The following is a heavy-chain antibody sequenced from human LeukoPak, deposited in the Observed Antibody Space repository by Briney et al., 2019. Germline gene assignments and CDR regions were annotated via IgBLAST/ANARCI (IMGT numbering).Heavy chain of an antibody. J-gene: IGHJ4*02. V-gene: IGHV3-7*04. CDR2: IKQDGSEI. CDR1: GFTFGDYA. CDR3: ARARYGSGGYFFDF. Sequence: GGSLRLSCIASGFTFGDYAMDWVRQAPGKGLECVAKIKQDGSEIYFVDSVKGRFTISRDNAKSSLYLQMNSLRGEDTAVYYCARARYGSGGYFFDFWGQGTLVTVSS. D-gene: IGHD3-10*01.